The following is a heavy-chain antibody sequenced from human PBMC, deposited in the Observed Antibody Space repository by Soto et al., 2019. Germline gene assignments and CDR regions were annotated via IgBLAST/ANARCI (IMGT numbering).Heavy chain of an antibody. J-gene: IGHJ4*02. CDR2: IGTAGDT. V-gene: IGHV3-13*01. Sequence: VGSLRLSCAASRFTFSSYDIHGVLRSTVKCLEWVSAIGTAGDTYYPGSVKGRFTISRENAKNSLYLQMNSLRAGDTAVYYCARAKRYCTNGVCYAVFEYWGQGTLVTVSS. D-gene: IGHD2-8*01. CDR3: ARAKRYCTNGVCYAVFEY. CDR1: RFTFSSYD.